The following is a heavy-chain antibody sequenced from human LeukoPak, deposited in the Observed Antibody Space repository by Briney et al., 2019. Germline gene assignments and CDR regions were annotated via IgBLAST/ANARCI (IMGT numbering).Heavy chain of an antibody. Sequence: ASVKVSCKASGYTFTSYGIIWVRQAPGQGLEWMGWISAYNGNTNYAQKLQGRVTMTTDTSTSTAYMELRSLRSDDTAVYYCARDGTKFDSSGYYRYWGQGTLVTVSS. J-gene: IGHJ4*02. CDR2: ISAYNGNT. D-gene: IGHD3-22*01. CDR1: GYTFTSYG. CDR3: ARDGTKFDSSGYYRY. V-gene: IGHV1-18*01.